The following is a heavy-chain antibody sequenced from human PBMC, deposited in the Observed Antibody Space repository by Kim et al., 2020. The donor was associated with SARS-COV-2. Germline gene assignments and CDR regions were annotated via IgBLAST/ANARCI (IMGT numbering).Heavy chain of an antibody. D-gene: IGHD2-15*01. Sequence: YAASVKGRFTISRDNAKNSLYLQMNSLRAEDTALYYCAKASGYFSESGMDVWGQGTTVTVSS. J-gene: IGHJ6*02. V-gene: IGHV3-9*01. CDR3: AKASGYFSESGMDV.